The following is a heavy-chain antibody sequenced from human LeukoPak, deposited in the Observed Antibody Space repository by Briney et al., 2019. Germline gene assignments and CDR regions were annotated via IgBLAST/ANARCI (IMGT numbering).Heavy chain of an antibody. CDR3: ARDLGTMVWGSRRGYDGYYYYMDV. CDR1: GGSISSGRYD. V-gene: IGHV4-61*02. D-gene: IGHD3-10*01. J-gene: IGHJ6*03. Sequence: KPSETLSLTCTVSGGSISSGRYDWSWIRQPSGKGLEWIGRIYTSGSTNYNPSLKSRVTIALDTSKNQFSLTLSSVTAADTAVYYCARDLGTMVWGSRRGYDGYYYYMDVWGKGTPVTISS. CDR2: IYTSGST.